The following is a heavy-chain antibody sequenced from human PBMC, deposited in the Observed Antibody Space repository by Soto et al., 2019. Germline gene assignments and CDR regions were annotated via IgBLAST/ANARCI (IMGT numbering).Heavy chain of an antibody. CDR2: INHLGTT. CDR1: GASITFGGYS. J-gene: IGHJ4*02. V-gene: IGHV4-30-2*01. Sequence: SETLSLTCTVSGASITFGGYSWSWIRQTPGKGLEWIGYINHLGTTFYNPSFESRLTLSIDRAKNQLSLKLHSMSAADRAVYFCARGGGSDSFDYWGQGILVTVSS. CDR3: ARGGGSDSFDY. D-gene: IGHD1-26*01.